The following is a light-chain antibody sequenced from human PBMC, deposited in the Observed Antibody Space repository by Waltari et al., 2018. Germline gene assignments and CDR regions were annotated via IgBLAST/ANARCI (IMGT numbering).Light chain of an antibody. CDR1: NNDIGSYNL. CDR3: CSYAGTPRVV. V-gene: IGLV2-23*01. J-gene: IGLJ2*01. CDR2: EGN. Sequence: QSALTQPASVSGSPGQSNTISCTGTNNDIGSYNLVSRYQQHPGKAPKVIIFEGNKRPSGVSNRFSGSKSGNTASLTVSGLHPEDEADYYCCSYAGTPRVVFGGGTKLTVL.